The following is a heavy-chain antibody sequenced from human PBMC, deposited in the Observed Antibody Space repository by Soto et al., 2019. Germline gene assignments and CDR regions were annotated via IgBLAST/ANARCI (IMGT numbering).Heavy chain of an antibody. Sequence: GASVKVSCKASGYAFTDYYLHWVRQAPGQGLEWMGWMNPNSGNTGYAQKFQGRVTMTRNTSISTAYMELSSLRSEDTAVYYCAREKNGYGLWPWGQGTLVTVSS. CDR2: MNPNSGNT. CDR3: AREKNGYGLWP. CDR1: GYAFTDYY. V-gene: IGHV1-8*02. D-gene: IGHD5-18*01. J-gene: IGHJ5*02.